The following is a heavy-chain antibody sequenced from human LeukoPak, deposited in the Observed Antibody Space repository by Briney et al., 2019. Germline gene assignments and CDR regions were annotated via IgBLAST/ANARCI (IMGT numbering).Heavy chain of an antibody. Sequence: GGSLRLSCAASGFTFSSYAMSWVRQAPGKGLEWVSAISGSGGSTYYADSVKGRFTISRDNSKNTLYLQMNSLRAEDTAVYYCAKDYDFWSGYYHDYWGREPWSPSPQ. D-gene: IGHD3-3*01. V-gene: IGHV3-23*01. J-gene: IGHJ4*02. CDR1: GFTFSSYA. CDR2: ISGSGGST. CDR3: AKDYDFWSGYYHDY.